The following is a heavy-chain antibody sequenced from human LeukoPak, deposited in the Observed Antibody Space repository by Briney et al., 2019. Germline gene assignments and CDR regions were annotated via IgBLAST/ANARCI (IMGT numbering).Heavy chain of an antibody. V-gene: IGHV3-66*01. J-gene: IGHJ3*02. CDR2: IYSGGST. D-gene: IGHD3-10*01. Sequence: GGSLRLSCAASGFTFSSYAMSWVRQAPGKGLEWVSVIYSGGSTYYADSVKGRFTISRDNSKNTLYLQMNSLRAEDTAVYYCARDHGVRGLISHDAFDIWGQGTMVTVSS. CDR3: ARDHGVRGLISHDAFDI. CDR1: GFTFSSYA.